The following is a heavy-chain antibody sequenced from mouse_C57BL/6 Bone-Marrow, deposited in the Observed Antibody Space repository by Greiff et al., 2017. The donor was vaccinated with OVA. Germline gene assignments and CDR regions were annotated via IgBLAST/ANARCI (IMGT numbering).Heavy chain of an antibody. D-gene: IGHD1-1*01. CDR1: GYTFTSYG. CDR3: ARSSYYYGSSPYAMDY. CDR2: IYIGNGYT. V-gene: IGHV1-58*01. J-gene: IGHJ4*01. Sequence: EVQRVESGAELVRPGSSVKMSCKTSGYTFTSYGINWVKQRPGQGLEWIGYIYIGNGYTEYNEKFKGKATLTSDTSSSTAYMQLSSLTSEDSAIYFCARSSYYYGSSPYAMDYWGQGTSVTVSS.